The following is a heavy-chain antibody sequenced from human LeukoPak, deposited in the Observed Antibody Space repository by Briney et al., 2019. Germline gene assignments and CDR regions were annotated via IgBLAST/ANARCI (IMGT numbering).Heavy chain of an antibody. CDR3: VRGVGVSRFNYLDP. CDR1: GFTFSSFD. CDR2: IWYDASNK. D-gene: IGHD1-7*01. J-gene: IGHJ5*02. Sequence: GRSLTLSCAASGFTFSSFDMHWVRQAPGKGLEWVAVIWYDASNKYYVDSVKGRFTISRDNSKNTLYLQMNSLRDDDTAVYYCVRGVGVSRFNYLDPWGQGTLVIVSS. V-gene: IGHV3-33*01.